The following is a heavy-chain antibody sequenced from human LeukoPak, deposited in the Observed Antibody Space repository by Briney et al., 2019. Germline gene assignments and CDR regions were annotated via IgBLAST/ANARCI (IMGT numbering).Heavy chain of an antibody. Sequence: GGSLRLSCAASGFTFSDYAMTWVRQAPGKGLEWVSVIYSGGSTYYADSVKGRFTISRDNSKNTLYLQMNSLRAEDTAVYYCARVLRGYSYGYLDYWGQGTLVTVSS. CDR1: GFTFSDYA. J-gene: IGHJ4*02. V-gene: IGHV3-66*01. CDR2: IYSGGST. CDR3: ARVLRGYSYGYLDY. D-gene: IGHD5-18*01.